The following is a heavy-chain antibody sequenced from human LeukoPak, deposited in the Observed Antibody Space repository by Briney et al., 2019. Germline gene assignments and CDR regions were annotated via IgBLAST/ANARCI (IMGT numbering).Heavy chain of an antibody. V-gene: IGHV4-59*08. CDR3: ARRMVRGVMWWFDP. Sequence: SETLSLTCTVSGGSISSYYWSWIRQPPGKRLEWIGYIYYSGSTNYNPSLKSRVTISVDTSKNQFSLKLSSVTAADTTVYYCARRMVRGVMWWFDPWGQGTLVTVSS. D-gene: IGHD3-10*01. CDR1: GGSISSYY. CDR2: IYYSGST. J-gene: IGHJ5*02.